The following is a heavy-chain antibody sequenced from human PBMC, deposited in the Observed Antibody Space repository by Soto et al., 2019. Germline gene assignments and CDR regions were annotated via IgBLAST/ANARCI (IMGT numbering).Heavy chain of an antibody. V-gene: IGHV3-23*01. J-gene: IGHJ3*02. CDR2: VSGSGAYT. D-gene: IGHD6-19*01. CDR3: ERAKDSSGWYDDAFDI. CDR1: GFTFYSYA. Sequence: PGGSLRLSCAASGFTFYSYAMSWVRQAPGKGLEWVSGVSGSGAYTSYADAVKGRVTISRDNSKNTLYLQMNSLRAEDTAVYYCERAKDSSGWYDDAFDIWGQGTMVTVSS.